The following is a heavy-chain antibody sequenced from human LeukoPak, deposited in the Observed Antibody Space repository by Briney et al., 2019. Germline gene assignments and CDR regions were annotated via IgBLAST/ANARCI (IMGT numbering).Heavy chain of an antibody. CDR1: EFTVSNTS. J-gene: IGHJ6*02. CDR3: ARDGGPIVVVPAAMRNYYYGMDV. Sequence: GGSLRLSCAASEFTVSNTSMSWVRQAPGKGLEWVAVISNAGNTYYADSVRGRVSISRDNAKNSLYLKKNSLRAEDTAVYYCARDGGPIVVVPAAMRNYYYGMDVWGQGTTVTVSS. D-gene: IGHD2-2*01. CDR2: ISNAGNT. V-gene: IGHV3-66*01.